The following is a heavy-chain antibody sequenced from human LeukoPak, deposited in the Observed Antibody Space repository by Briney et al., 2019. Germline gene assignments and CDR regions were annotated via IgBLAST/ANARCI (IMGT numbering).Heavy chain of an antibody. Sequence: GGSLSLSCAASGFTFSSYEMNWVRQPPGKGLEWVSYISSSGSTIYYADSVNGRFTISRDNAKNSLYLQMNSLRAEDTAVYYCARENGGWPDIDYWGQGTLVTVSS. J-gene: IGHJ4*02. D-gene: IGHD6-19*01. CDR2: ISSSGSTI. CDR1: GFTFSSYE. V-gene: IGHV3-48*03. CDR3: ARENGGWPDIDY.